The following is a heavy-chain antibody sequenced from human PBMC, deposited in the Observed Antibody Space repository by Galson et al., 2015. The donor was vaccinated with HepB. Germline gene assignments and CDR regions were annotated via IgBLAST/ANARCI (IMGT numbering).Heavy chain of an antibody. V-gene: IGHV4-30-2*01. CDR1: GGSINSGGFS. D-gene: IGHD2-15*01. CDR3: ARGRDILDV. Sequence: TLSLTCAVSGGSINSGGFSWTRVRQPPGKGLEWIGYIYHTRNAAHNPFLRSRLPLSVDTSKNYFSLKVNSVTAADTAVYYCARGRDILDVWGQGTPVTVSS. CDR2: IYHTRNA. J-gene: IGHJ6*02.